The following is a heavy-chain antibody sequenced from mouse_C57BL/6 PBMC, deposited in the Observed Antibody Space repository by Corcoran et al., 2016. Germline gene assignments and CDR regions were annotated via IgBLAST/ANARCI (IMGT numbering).Heavy chain of an antibody. CDR2: INTYSGVP. V-gene: IGHV9-3*01. Sequence: QIQLVQSGPELKKPGETVKISCKASGYTFTTYGMSWVKQAPGKGLKWMGWINTYSGVPTYADDFKGRFAFSLETSASTAYLQINNLKNEDTSTYFCAREGYDGYYEAWFAYWGQGTLVTVSA. CDR3: AREGYDGYYEAWFAY. J-gene: IGHJ3*01. D-gene: IGHD2-3*01. CDR1: GYTFTTYG.